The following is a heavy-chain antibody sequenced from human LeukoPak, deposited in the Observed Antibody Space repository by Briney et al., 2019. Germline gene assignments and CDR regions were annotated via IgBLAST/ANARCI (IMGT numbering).Heavy chain of an antibody. J-gene: IGHJ3*02. CDR1: GFTVSSNY. CDR2: IYSGGST. V-gene: IGHV3-53*01. Sequence: GGSLRLSCAASGFTVSSNYMSWVRQAPGKGLEWVSVIYSGGSTYYADSVKGRFTISRDNSKNTLYLQMNSLRVEDTAVYYCARGIYCSASSCTGGVFDIWGQGTMVTVSS. CDR3: ARGIYCSASSCTGGVFDI. D-gene: IGHD2-15*01.